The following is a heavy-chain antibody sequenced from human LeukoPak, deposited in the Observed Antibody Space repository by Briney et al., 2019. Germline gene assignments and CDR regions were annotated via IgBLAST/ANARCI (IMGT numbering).Heavy chain of an antibody. CDR1: GFTFSTYS. V-gene: IGHV3-21*01. D-gene: IGHD2-15*01. CDR3: AKGEGGSCSSSSCSTYFDY. J-gene: IGHJ4*02. CDR2: ISSSSGYI. Sequence: GGSLRLSCAASGFTFSTYSMNWVRQAPGKGLEWVSSISSSSGYIYYADSVKGRFTISRDNAKNSLYLQMNSLRAEDTAVYYCAKGEGGSCSSSSCSTYFDYWGQGTLVTVSS.